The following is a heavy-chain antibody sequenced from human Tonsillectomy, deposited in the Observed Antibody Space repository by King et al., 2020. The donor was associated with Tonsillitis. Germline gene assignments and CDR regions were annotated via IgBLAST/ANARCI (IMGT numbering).Heavy chain of an antibody. Sequence: GQLVQSGAEVKKPGASVKVSCEASGYTFTSYDINWVRQATGQGLEWMGSMNPNSGNTAYAQKFQGRVTMTRKTSISTAYMELSSLRSEDTAVYYCARGVDSSGWLDYYYYGMDVWGQGTTVTVSS. CDR1: GYTFTSYD. V-gene: IGHV1-8*01. J-gene: IGHJ6*02. CDR2: MNPNSGNT. CDR3: ARGVDSSGWLDYYYYGMDV. D-gene: IGHD6-19*01.